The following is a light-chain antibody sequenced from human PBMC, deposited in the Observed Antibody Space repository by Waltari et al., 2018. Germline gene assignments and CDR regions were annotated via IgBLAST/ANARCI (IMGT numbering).Light chain of an antibody. V-gene: IGKV3-15*01. Sequence: IVMTQSPATLSVSPGEGATLSCKASQSLSSNLAWYQQKPGQLPRLLFYSASTGATGIPARFSGSGSGTEFTLTISSLQAEDFAVYYCQERGRTFGQGTKVEIK. CDR2: SAS. CDR1: QSLSSN. CDR3: QERGRT. J-gene: IGKJ1*01.